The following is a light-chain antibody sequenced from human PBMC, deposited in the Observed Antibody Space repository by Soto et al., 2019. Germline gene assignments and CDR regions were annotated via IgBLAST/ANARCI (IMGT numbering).Light chain of an antibody. Sequence: DIEMTQSPSTLSASVGDRVTMTFRASQSISSWLAWYQQKPGKAPKLLIYKASSLESGVPSRFSGSGSGTEFTLTISSLQPDDFATYYCQQYNSYWTFGQGTTGDIK. CDR1: QSISSW. V-gene: IGKV1-5*03. CDR3: QQYNSYWT. CDR2: KAS. J-gene: IGKJ1*01.